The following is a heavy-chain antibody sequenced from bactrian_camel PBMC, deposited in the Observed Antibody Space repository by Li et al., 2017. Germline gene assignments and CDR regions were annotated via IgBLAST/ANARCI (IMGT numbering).Heavy chain of an antibody. V-gene: IGHV3S68*01. D-gene: IGHD1*01. CDR3: AARSVGWCPLFEHWLGKRAYTPGGYFAN. J-gene: IGHJ6*01. Sequence: HVQLVESGGGSVQAGGSLRLSCVASGHSISNYCMGWFRQAPGKERELVSFISSDGAPTYADSVKGRFSISRDNDKGTIFLQMHNLQTEDTAMYYCAARSVGWCPLFEHWLGKRAYTPGGYFANWGQGTQVTVS. CDR2: ISSDGAP. CDR1: GHSISNYC.